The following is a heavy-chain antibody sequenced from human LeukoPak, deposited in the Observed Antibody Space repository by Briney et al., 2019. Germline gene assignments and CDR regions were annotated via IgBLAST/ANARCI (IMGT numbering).Heavy chain of an antibody. CDR1: GYTFTSHH. D-gene: IGHD3-9*01. V-gene: IGHV1-8*01. CDR2: MNPDTGNT. Sequence: ASVRVSCKASGYTFTSHHINWVRQAAGQGFEWMGWMNPDTGNTVYAQKFQGRVTMTWDTSISTAYMELDSLRSEDTAVYYCARHSFGYFDWLLYYWGQGTLVTVSS. CDR3: ARHSFGYFDWLLYY. J-gene: IGHJ4*02.